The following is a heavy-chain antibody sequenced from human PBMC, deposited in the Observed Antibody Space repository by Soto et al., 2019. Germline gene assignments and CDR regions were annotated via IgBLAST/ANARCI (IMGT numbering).Heavy chain of an antibody. CDR1: GGTFSSYT. Sequence: QVQLVQSGAEVKKPGSSVKVSCKASGGTFSSYTISWVRQAPGQGLEWMGRIIPILGIANYAQKFQGRVTITADKSTSTAYMELSSLRSEDTAVYYCARGGTVTKGYYYYMDVWGKGTTVTVSS. CDR2: IIPILGIA. D-gene: IGHD4-17*01. V-gene: IGHV1-69*02. CDR3: ARGGTVTKGYYYYMDV. J-gene: IGHJ6*03.